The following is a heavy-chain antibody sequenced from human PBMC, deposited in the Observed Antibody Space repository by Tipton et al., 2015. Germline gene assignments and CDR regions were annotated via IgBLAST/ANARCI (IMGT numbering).Heavy chain of an antibody. J-gene: IGHJ6*02. D-gene: IGHD5-24*01. CDR3: ARDERWLQASYHYAMDV. CDR1: GDSLSAYA. V-gene: IGHV1-69*17. Sequence: GAEVKKPGSMVKVSCKASGDSLSAYAISWVRQAPGQGLEWMGVVIVALGLTKYAQKFQGSVAISADTSTNTVFMQLSSLKTEDTAVYFCARDERWLQASYHYAMDVWGQGTTVTVSS. CDR2: VIVALGLT.